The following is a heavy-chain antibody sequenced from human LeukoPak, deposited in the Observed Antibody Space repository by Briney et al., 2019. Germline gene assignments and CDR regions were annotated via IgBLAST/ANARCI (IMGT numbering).Heavy chain of an antibody. J-gene: IGHJ5*02. V-gene: IGHV1-46*01. Sequence: ASVKVSCKASGYTFTSYYIHWVRQAPGQGLEWMGIINPSGGSTSYAQKFQGRVTMIRDTSTSTVYMELSSLRSEDTAIYYCAREARGYDWGVEGNWFDPWGQGTLVTVSP. CDR1: GYTFTSYY. CDR2: INPSGGST. CDR3: AREARGYDWGVEGNWFDP. D-gene: IGHD5-12*01.